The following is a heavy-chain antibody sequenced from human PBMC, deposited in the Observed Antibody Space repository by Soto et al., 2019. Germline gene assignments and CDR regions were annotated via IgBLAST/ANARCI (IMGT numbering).Heavy chain of an antibody. CDR3: ARDHDSRGYYRPFDY. V-gene: IGHV1-18*01. CDR1: GYTFTSYG. CDR2: ISAYNGNT. J-gene: IGHJ4*02. D-gene: IGHD3-22*01. Sequence: ASVKVSCKASGYTFTSYGISWVRQAPGQGLEWMGWISAYNGNTNYAQKLQGRVTMTTDTSTSTAYMELRSLRSDDTAVYYCARDHDSRGYYRPFDYWGQGTLVTVSS.